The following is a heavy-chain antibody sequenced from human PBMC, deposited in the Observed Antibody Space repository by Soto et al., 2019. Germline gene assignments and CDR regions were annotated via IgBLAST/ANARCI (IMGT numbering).Heavy chain of an antibody. Sequence: EVQLVESGGGLVKPGGSLRLSCAASGFTFSTYSMNWVRQAPGKGLEWVSCISSSSSYIYYAESVKGRFTISRDNSKNVVYLQMNSLRDEDTAVYYCARGAAAAGTDWFDAWGQGTLVIVSS. CDR3: ARGAAAAGTDWFDA. J-gene: IGHJ5*02. V-gene: IGHV3-21*02. CDR2: ISSSSSYI. CDR1: GFTFSTYS. D-gene: IGHD6-13*01.